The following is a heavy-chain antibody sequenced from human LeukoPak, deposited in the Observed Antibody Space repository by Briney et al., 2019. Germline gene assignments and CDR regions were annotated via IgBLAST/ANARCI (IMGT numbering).Heavy chain of an antibody. J-gene: IGHJ3*02. CDR3: ARLYPRFGDAFDI. D-gene: IGHD3-10*01. V-gene: IGHV1-8*01. CDR1: AYTFTSYD. Sequence: ASVKVSCKASAYTFTSYDINWVRQATGQGLEWMGWMNPNSGNTGYAQKFQGRVTMTRNTSISIAYMELSSLRSEDTAVYYCARLYPRFGDAFDIWGQGTMVTVSS. CDR2: MNPNSGNT.